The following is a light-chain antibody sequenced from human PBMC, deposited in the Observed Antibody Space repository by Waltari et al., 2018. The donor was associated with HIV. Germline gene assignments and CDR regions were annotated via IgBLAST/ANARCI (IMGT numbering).Light chain of an antibody. Sequence: DIQMTQSPSTLSAYVRDRVTITCRASQSISSWLAWYQQKPGKAPKLLIYKASSLQSGVPSRFSGSGSGTEFTLTISSLQPDDFATYHCQQYMSYRTFGQGTKVEIK. CDR2: KAS. CDR3: QQYMSYRT. CDR1: QSISSW. V-gene: IGKV1-5*03. J-gene: IGKJ1*01.